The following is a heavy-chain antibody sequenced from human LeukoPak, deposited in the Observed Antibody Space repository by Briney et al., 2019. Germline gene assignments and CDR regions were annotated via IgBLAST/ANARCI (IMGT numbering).Heavy chain of an antibody. CDR1: GGTFSSYA. Sequence: GASVKVSCKASGGTFSSYAISWVRQAPGQGLEWMGGIIPIFGTANYAQKFQGRVTITADESTSTAYMELSSLRSEDTAVYYCARLMDGSGSYYNVDHYYYYYMDVWGKGTTVTVPS. J-gene: IGHJ6*03. CDR3: ARLMDGSGSYYNVDHYYYYYMDV. CDR2: IIPIFGTA. V-gene: IGHV1-69*01. D-gene: IGHD3-10*01.